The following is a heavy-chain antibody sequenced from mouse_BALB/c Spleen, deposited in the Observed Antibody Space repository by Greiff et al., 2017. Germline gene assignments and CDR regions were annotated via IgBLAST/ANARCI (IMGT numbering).Heavy chain of an antibody. Sequence: ESGPGLVKPSQSLSLTCSVTGYSITSGYYWNWIRQFPGNKLEWMGYISYDGSNNYNPSLKNRISITRDTSKNQFFLKLNSVTTEDTATYYCARAPLMDYWGQGTSVTVSS. CDR1: GYSITSGYY. CDR3: ARAPLMDY. CDR2: ISYDGSN. V-gene: IGHV3-6*02. J-gene: IGHJ4*01.